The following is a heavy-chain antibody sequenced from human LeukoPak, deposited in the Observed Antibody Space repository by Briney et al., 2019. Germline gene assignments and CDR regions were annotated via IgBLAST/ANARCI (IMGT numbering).Heavy chain of an antibody. Sequence: SETLSLTCAVYGGSFSGYYWSWIRQPPGKGLEWIGEINHSGSTNYNPSLKSRVTISVDTSKNQFSLKLSSVTAADTAVYYCARMYAYCGGDCYCPFDYWGQGTLVTVSS. V-gene: IGHV4-34*01. CDR3: ARMYAYCGGDCYCPFDY. J-gene: IGHJ4*02. CDR1: GGSFSGYY. D-gene: IGHD2-21*02. CDR2: INHSGST.